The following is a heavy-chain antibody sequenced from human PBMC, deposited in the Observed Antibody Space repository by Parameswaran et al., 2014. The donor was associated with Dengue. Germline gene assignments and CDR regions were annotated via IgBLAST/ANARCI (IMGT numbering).Heavy chain of an antibody. V-gene: IGHV3-11*04. CDR3: AAYYYYDSSGYYHGRSFDY. J-gene: IGHJ4*02. CDR2: ISSSGSTI. Sequence: VRQAPGKGLEWVSYISSSGSTIYYADSVKGRFTISRDNAKNSLYLQMNSLRAEDTAVYYCAAYYYYDSSGYYHGRSFDYWGQGTLVTVSS. D-gene: IGHD3-22*01.